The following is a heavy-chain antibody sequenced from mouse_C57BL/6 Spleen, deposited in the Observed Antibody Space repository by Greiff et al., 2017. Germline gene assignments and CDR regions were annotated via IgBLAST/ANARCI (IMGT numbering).Heavy chain of an antibody. Sequence: VQLQQSGPELVKPGASVKISCKASGYAFSSSWMNWVKQRPGKGLEWIGRIYPGDGDTKYNGKFKGKATLTADKSSSTAYMQLSSLASEDSAVYFCARSGGYYSYYAMDYWGQGTSVTVSS. CDR1: GYAFSSSW. CDR2: IYPGDGDT. D-gene: IGHD2-3*01. V-gene: IGHV1-82*01. CDR3: ARSGGYYSYYAMDY. J-gene: IGHJ4*01.